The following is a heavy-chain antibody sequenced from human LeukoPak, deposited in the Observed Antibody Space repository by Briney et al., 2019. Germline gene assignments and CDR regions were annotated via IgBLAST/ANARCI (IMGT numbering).Heavy chain of an antibody. CDR3: ARGVDV. CDR1: GFTFNSYW. Sequence: GGSLRLSCAASGFTFNSYWMNWVRQAPGKGLEWVANIKEDGSEKYYVDSVKGRFTISRDNAKNSLYLQMNSLRAEGTAVYYCARGVDVWGQGTTVTVS. V-gene: IGHV3-7*04. J-gene: IGHJ6*02. CDR2: IKEDGSEK.